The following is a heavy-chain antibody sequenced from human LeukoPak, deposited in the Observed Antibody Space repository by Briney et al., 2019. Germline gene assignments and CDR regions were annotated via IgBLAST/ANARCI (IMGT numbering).Heavy chain of an antibody. CDR2: INPNSGGT. V-gene: IGHV1-2*04. J-gene: IGHJ4*02. CDR3: ARGGPYLNYYDSSGYYCD. CDR1: GGTFSSYA. D-gene: IGHD3-22*01. Sequence: GASVKVSCKASGGTFSSYAISWVRQAPGQGLEWMGWINPNSGGTNYAQKFQGWVTMTRDTSISTAYMELSRLRSDDTAVYYCARGGPYLNYYDSSGYYCDWGQGTLVTVSS.